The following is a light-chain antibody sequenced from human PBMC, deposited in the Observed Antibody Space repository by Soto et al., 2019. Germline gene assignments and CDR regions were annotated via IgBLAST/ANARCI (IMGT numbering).Light chain of an antibody. V-gene: IGLV2-8*01. J-gene: IGLJ1*01. CDR1: SSDVGGYNY. CDR2: EVS. Sequence: QSALTQPTSASGSTGQSVTISCTGTSSDVGGYNYVSWHQQHPGKAPKVMIYEVSKRPSGVPDRFSGSKSGNTASLTVSGLQAEDEADYYCSSHAGSSTVFGTGTKLTV. CDR3: SSHAGSSTV.